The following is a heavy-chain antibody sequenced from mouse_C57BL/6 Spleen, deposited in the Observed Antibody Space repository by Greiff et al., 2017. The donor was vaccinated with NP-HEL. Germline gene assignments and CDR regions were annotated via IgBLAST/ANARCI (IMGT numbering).Heavy chain of an antibody. J-gene: IGHJ2*01. CDR2: IYPGDGDT. CDR3: ARWNYGSSYFDY. CDR1: GYAFSSYW. Sequence: QVQLKQSGAELVKPGASVKISCKASGYAFSSYWMNWVKQRPGKGLEWIGQIYPGDGDTNYNGTFKGKATLTADKSYSTAYMQLSSLTSEDSAVYFCARWNYGSSYFDYWGQGTTLTVSS. V-gene: IGHV1-80*01. D-gene: IGHD1-1*01.